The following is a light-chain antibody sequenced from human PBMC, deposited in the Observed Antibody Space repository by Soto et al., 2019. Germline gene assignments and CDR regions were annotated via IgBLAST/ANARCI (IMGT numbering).Light chain of an antibody. V-gene: IGKV3-15*01. CDR3: QDYNTWPLT. CDR2: GAS. CDR1: QRVSSN. Sequence: EMVMTQSPATLSVSPGERATLSCRASQRVSSNLAWYQQRPGQAPRLLIYGASTRTTGIPARFSGGGSGTEFTLTISGLQSEDFAVYYCQDYNTWPLTFGGGTKVDIK. J-gene: IGKJ4*01.